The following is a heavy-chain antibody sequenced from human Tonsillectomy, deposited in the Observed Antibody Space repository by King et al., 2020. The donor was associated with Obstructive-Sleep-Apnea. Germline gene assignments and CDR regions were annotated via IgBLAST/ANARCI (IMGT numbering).Heavy chain of an antibody. J-gene: IGHJ4*02. CDR2: IYYSGTT. D-gene: IGHD3-22*01. CDR3: ARDSTGYTPLDY. V-gene: IGHV4-39*07. Sequence: QLQESGPGLVKPSETLSLTCTVSGGSITSSSYYWGWIRQPPGKGLEWIGSIYYSGTTYYNPSLKSRVTMSVDPSKNQFSLRLTSVTAADTAVYYCARDSTGYTPLDYWGQGTLVTVSS. CDR1: GGSITSSSYY.